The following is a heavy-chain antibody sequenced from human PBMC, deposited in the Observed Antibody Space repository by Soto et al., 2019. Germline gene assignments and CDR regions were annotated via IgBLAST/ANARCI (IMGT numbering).Heavy chain of an antibody. CDR3: AGLYYYDSSATTTTFRDYYYGMDV. CDR2: IYYSGST. V-gene: IGHV4-39*01. J-gene: IGHJ6*02. Sequence: SETLSLTCTVSGGSISSSSYYCGWIRQPPGKGLEWIGSIYYSGSTYYNPSLKSRVTISVDTSKNQFSLKLSSVTAADTAVYYCAGLYYYDSSATTTTFRDYYYGMDVWGQGTTVTVSS. CDR1: GGSISSSSYY. D-gene: IGHD3-22*01.